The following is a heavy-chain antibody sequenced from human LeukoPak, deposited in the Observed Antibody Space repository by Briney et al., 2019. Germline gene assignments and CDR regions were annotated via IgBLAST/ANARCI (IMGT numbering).Heavy chain of an antibody. CDR2: INPNSGGT. CDR1: GYTFTGYY. D-gene: IGHD6-13*01. J-gene: IGHJ5*02. CDR3: ARDGSGIAAAGTVA. Sequence: ASVKVSCKASGYTFTGYYMHWVRQAPGQGLEWMGWINPNSGGTNYAQKFQGRVTMTRDTSTSTAYMELSRLRSDDAAVYYCARDGSGIAAAGTVAWGQGTLVTVSS. V-gene: IGHV1-2*02.